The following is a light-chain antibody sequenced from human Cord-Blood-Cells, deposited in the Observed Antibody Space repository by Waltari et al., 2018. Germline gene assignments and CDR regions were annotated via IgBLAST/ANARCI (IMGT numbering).Light chain of an antibody. CDR2: EVS. J-gene: IGLJ3*02. CDR3: CSYAGSSTV. CDR1: SSDVGSYNL. Sequence: QSALTQPASVSGSPGQSITIPCTGTSSDVGSYNLVSWYQQHPDKAPKLMIYEVSKRPSGVSNRFSGSKSGNTASLTISGLQAEDEADYYCCSYAGSSTVFGGGTKLTVL. V-gene: IGLV2-23*02.